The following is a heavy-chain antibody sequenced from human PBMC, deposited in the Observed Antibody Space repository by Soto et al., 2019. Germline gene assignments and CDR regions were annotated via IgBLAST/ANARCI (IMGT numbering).Heavy chain of an antibody. J-gene: IGHJ4*02. CDR1: GFTSISYW. CDR3: ARGRPVPY. D-gene: IGHD3-10*01. Sequence: EVQLVESGGGLVQPGVSLRLSCAASGFTSISYWMSWVRQAPGKWLEWVANVNQHGSENFYVDSVKGRFTMSRDNAMNSMYLQMNSLRAEATAVYYCARGRPVPYWGQGTLVTVSS. CDR2: VNQHGSEN. V-gene: IGHV3-7*01.